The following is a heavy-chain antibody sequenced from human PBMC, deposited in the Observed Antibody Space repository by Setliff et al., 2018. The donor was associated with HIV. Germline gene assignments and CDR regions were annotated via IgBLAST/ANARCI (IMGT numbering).Heavy chain of an antibody. CDR2: ASYTGTT. V-gene: IGHV4-30-4*01. Sequence: SETLSLTCAVSGYSISTADYYWSWIRQPPGKGLEWIGFASYTGTTRYSPSLKSRITISIDTSKNQFSLQLSSVTAADTAVYYCARLSTTSRDFDSWGQGTLVTVSS. J-gene: IGHJ4*02. CDR3: ARLSTTSRDFDS. D-gene: IGHD3-10*01. CDR1: GYSISTADYY.